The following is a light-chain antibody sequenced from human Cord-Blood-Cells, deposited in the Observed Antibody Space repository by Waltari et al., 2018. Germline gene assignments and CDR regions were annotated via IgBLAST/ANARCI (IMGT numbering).Light chain of an antibody. J-gene: IGLJ2*01. CDR3: CSYAGSYTHVV. V-gene: IGLV2-11*01. CDR2: DVS. CDR1: SSDVGGYNY. Sequence: QSALTQPRSVSGSAGQSVNISCTGTSSDVGGYNYVSWYQQHPGKAPKLMLYDVSKRPSWAHDRFSCSKSGNTASLTISGLQAEDEADYYCCSYAGSYTHVVFGGGTKLTVL.